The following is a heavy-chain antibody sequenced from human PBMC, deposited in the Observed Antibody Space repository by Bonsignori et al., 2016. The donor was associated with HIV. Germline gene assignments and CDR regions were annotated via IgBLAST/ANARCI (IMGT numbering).Heavy chain of an antibody. CDR2: ILPRLNAP. V-gene: IGHV1-69*01. D-gene: IGHD5-12*01. J-gene: IGHJ6*03. Sequence: WVRQAPGRGLEWMGGILPRLNAPNYSQKFRGRVTITADESTRTAHLELSSLRSDDTAVYYCARGVVAYSVSYTYMDVWGKGTPVTVSS. CDR3: ARGVVAYSVSYTYMDV.